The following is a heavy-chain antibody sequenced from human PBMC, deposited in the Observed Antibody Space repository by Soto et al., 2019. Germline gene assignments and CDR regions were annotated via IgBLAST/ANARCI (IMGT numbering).Heavy chain of an antibody. D-gene: IGHD1-1*01. V-gene: IGHV3-23*01. Sequence: GGSLRLSCAASGFTFSSYAMHWVRQAPGKGLEWVSAISGSGGSTYYADSVKGRFTISRDNAKNTLYLQMNNLSPEDTSAYYCARNLNGYGNWDYWGQGNLVTVSS. CDR1: GFTFSSYA. CDR2: ISGSGGST. J-gene: IGHJ4*02. CDR3: ARNLNGYGNWDY.